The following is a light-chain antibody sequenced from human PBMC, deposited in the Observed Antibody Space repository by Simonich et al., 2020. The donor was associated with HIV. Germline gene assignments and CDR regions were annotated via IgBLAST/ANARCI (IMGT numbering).Light chain of an antibody. Sequence: QSALTQPASVSGSPGQSITISCTGTSSDVGGYNFVSWYQQHPGKAPKLMIYDVSNRPSGVSNPFSGSKSGNTASLPISGLQAEDEADYYCSSYTSSSTRVFGGGTKLTVL. CDR1: SSDVGGYNF. V-gene: IGLV2-14*03. CDR3: SSYTSSSTRV. CDR2: DVS. J-gene: IGLJ3*02.